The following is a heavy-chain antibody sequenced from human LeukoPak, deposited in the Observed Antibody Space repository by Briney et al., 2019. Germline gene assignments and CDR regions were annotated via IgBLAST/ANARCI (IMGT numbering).Heavy chain of an antibody. CDR3: PKDKEWELLGSAFDL. J-gene: IGHJ3*01. CDR2: IRYDGSNK. D-gene: IGHD1-26*01. Sequence: GGSLRLSCAASGFTFSSYSMNWVRQAPGKGLEWVAFIRYDGSNKYYADSVKGRFTISRDNSKNTLYLQMNSLRAEDTAVYYCPKDKEWELLGSAFDLWGQGTMVTVSS. V-gene: IGHV3-30*02. CDR1: GFTFSSYS.